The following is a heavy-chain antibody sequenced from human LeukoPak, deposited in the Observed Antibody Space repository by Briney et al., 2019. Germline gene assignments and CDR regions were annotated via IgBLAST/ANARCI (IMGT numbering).Heavy chain of an antibody. V-gene: IGHV4-4*07. CDR3: AREYEWIPDY. J-gene: IGHJ4*02. CDR1: GGSISGYS. D-gene: IGHD5-18*01. CDR2: IYTSGST. Sequence: SETLSLTCTVSGGSISGYSWSWIRQLAGKGLEWIGRIYTSGSTNYNPSLKSRVTMSVDTSKNQFSLKLSSVTAADTAVYYCAREYEWIPDYWGQGTLVTVSS.